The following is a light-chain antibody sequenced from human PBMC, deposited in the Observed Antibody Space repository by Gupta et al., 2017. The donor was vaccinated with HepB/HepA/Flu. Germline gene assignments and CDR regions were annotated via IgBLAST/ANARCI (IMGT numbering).Light chain of an antibody. CDR1: QSLLHSNGYNY. J-gene: IGKJ4*01. CDR3: MQALQTLLT. CDR2: LGS. V-gene: IGKV2-28*01. Sequence: DIVMTQSHLSLPVTPGEPASISCRSSQSLLHSNGYNYLDWYLQKPGQSPQLLIYLGSNRASGVPDRFSGSGSGTDFTLKISRVEAEDVGVYYCMQALQTLLTFGGGTKVEIK.